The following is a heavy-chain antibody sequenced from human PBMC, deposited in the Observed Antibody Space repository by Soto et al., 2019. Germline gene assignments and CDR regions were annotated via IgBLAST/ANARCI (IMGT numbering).Heavy chain of an antibody. CDR2: IYYSGST. Sequence: PSETLSLTCTVSGGSISSYYWSWIRQPPGKGLEWIGYIYYSGSTNYNPSLKSRVTISVDTSKNQFSLKLSSVTAADTAVYYCARSTGGRFDYWGQGTLVTSPQ. J-gene: IGHJ4*02. V-gene: IGHV4-59*01. D-gene: IGHD7-27*01. CDR3: ARSTGGRFDY. CDR1: GGSISSYY.